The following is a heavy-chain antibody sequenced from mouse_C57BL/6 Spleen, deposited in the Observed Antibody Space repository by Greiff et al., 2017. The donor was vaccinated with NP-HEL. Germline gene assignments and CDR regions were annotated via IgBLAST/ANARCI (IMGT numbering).Heavy chain of an antibody. CDR2: INPSTGGT. CDR1: GYSFTGYY. J-gene: IGHJ4*01. Sequence: EVKLVESGPELVKPGASVKISCKASGYSFTGYYMNWVKQSPEKSLEWIGEINPSTGGTTYNQKFKAKATLTVDKSSSTAYMQLKSLTSEDSAVYYCARGGSYAMDYWGQGTSVTVSS. V-gene: IGHV1-42*01. CDR3: ARGGSYAMDY.